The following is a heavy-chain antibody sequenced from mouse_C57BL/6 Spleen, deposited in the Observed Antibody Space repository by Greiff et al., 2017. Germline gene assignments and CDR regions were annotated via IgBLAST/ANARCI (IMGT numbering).Heavy chain of an antibody. J-gene: IGHJ2*01. CDR1: GFNIKDDY. Sequence: EVKLVESGAELVRPGASVKLSCTASGFNIKDDYMHWVKQRPEQGLEWIGWIDPENGDTEYASKFQGKATITADTSSNTAYLQLSSLTSEDTAVYYCTTVTTVVAPFCDYWGQGTTLTVSS. CDR2: IDPENGDT. CDR3: TTVTTVVAPFCDY. V-gene: IGHV14-4*01. D-gene: IGHD1-1*01.